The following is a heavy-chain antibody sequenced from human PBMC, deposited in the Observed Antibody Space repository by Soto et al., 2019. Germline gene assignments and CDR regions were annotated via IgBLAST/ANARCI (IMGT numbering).Heavy chain of an antibody. CDR2: VNPNRGGP. CDR3: ARDRGHCSGGSCYSADFDY. Sequence: GASVKVSCKASGYTFPGHFLPRVRRAPGKGVWWVGWVNPNRGGPNSAQKFQGRVTMTRDTSISTAYMELSRLRSDDTAVYYCARDRGHCSGGSCYSADFDYSGQGTMVTVSS. D-gene: IGHD2-15*01. J-gene: IGHJ4*02. CDR1: GYTFPGHF. V-gene: IGHV1-2*02.